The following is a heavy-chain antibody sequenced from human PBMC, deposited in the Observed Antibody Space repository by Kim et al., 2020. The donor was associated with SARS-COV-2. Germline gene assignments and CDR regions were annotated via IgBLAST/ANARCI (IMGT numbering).Heavy chain of an antibody. J-gene: IGHJ4*02. D-gene: IGHD3-16*01. CDR1: GGSISSGSYY. CDR2: IYTSGST. Sequence: SETLSLTCTVSGGSISSGSYYWSWIRQPAGKGLEWIGRIYTSGSTNYNPSLKSRVTISVDTSKNQFSLKLSSVTAADTAVYYCASRSYGFAFDYWGQGTLVTVSS. CDR3: ASRSYGFAFDY. V-gene: IGHV4-61*02.